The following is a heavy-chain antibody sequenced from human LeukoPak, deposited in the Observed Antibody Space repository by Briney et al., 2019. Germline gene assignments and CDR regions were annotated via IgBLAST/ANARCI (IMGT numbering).Heavy chain of an antibody. Sequence: GGSLRLYCAASGFAFSDYWMSWVRQAPGKGLEWVANINEDGSKKHYLDSVEGRFTISRDNAKNSLYLQMNSLRAEDTAVFYCARVRDFPFHSGGRGTLVTAPS. D-gene: IGHD2-21*01. CDR2: INEDGSKK. CDR3: ARVRDFPFHS. J-gene: IGHJ4*02. CDR1: GFAFSDYW. V-gene: IGHV3-7*03.